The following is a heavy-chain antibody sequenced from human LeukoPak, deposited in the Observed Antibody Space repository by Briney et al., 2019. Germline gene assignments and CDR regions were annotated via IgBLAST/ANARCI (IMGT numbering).Heavy chain of an antibody. CDR1: GYTLAQLS. CDR2: FDPEDGET. CDR3: SASPFTVTTNFDY. Sequence: ASVKVSCKVSGYTLAQLSMHWVRQAPGKGLEWVGEFDPEDGETIYAQKFRGRVTMTGDTSTDTAYLEVSSLTTEDTAVYYFSASPFTVTTNFDYWGQGTLVSVSS. J-gene: IGHJ4*02. V-gene: IGHV1-24*01. D-gene: IGHD4-17*01.